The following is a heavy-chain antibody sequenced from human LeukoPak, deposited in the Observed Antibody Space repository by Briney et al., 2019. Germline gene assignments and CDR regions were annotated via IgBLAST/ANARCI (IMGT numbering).Heavy chain of an antibody. J-gene: IGHJ6*02. CDR1: GFSFSSHS. D-gene: IGHD6-13*01. CDR3: ARAAAGRAYYHYGMDV. V-gene: IGHV3-53*01. Sequence: GGSLRLSCAASGFSFSSHSMNWVRQAPGKGLEWVSILDSDGSPSYADSVKGRFTISRDNSKNTLDLQMNSLRAEDTAVYYCARAAAGRAYYHYGMDVWGQGTTVTVSS. CDR2: LDSDGSP.